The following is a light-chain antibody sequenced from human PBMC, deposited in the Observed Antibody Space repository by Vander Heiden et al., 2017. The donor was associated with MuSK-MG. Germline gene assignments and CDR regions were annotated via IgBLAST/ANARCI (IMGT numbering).Light chain of an antibody. CDR1: SSNVGSYNL. V-gene: IGLV2-23*02. Sequence: QSALTQPASVSGSPGQSIIISCTGTSSNVGSYNLISWYQHHPGKAPKLLIYEVSKRPSGVSNRFSGSKSGNTASLTIAGLQAEDEADYYCCSYAGSSTLVFGGGTKLTVL. CDR3: CSYAGSSTLV. J-gene: IGLJ3*02. CDR2: EVS.